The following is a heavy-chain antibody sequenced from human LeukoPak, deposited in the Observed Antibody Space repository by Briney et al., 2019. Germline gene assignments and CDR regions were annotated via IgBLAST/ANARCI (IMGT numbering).Heavy chain of an antibody. V-gene: IGHV3-23*01. Sequence: GGSLRLSCAVSEFTFSSYTMSWVRQAPGKGLEWVSAISAGGAGTYYADSVKGRFTISRDNSKNTLYLQMNSLRAEDTAVYYCARATAAHFGYWGQGTLVTVSS. CDR2: ISAGGAGT. D-gene: IGHD6-13*01. CDR1: EFTFSSYT. CDR3: ARATAAHFGY. J-gene: IGHJ4*02.